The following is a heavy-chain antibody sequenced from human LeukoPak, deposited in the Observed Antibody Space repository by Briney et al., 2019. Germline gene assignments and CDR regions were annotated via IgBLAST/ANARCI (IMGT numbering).Heavy chain of an antibody. CDR3: ARSSYSSSSSV. J-gene: IGHJ3*01. V-gene: IGHV3-9*02. CDR1: GFNSEDHA. Sequence: GGSLRLSCVVSGFNSEDHAMHWVRQAPGKGLEWVSGIYWSSSGTGYADSVKGRFTVSRDSAKNSLYLQMNSLRAEDTAVYYCARSSYSSSSSVWGQGTMVTVSS. D-gene: IGHD6-6*01. CDR2: IYWSSSGT.